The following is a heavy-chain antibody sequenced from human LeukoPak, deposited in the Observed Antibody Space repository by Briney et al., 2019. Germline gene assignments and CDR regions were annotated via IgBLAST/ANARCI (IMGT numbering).Heavy chain of an antibody. V-gene: IGHV4-30-2*01. Sequence: SETLSLTFAVSGGSISSGGYSWSWIRQPPGKGLEWIGYIYHSGSTYYNPSLKSRVTISVDRSKNQFSLKLSSVTAADTAVYYCARLELGYCSSTSCYAFDIWGQGTMVTVSS. CDR3: ARLELGYCSSTSCYAFDI. CDR2: IYHSGST. J-gene: IGHJ3*02. CDR1: GGSISSGGYS. D-gene: IGHD2-2*01.